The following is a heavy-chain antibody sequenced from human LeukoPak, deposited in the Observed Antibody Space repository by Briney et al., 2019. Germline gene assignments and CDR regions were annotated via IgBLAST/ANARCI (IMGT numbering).Heavy chain of an antibody. CDR1: GYTFSGSA. D-gene: IGHD4-17*01. V-gene: IGHV3-73*01. CDR2: IRSKANSYAT. CDR3: TRRADYGDTTFDY. Sequence: PGGSLRLSCSASGYTFSGSAMPWVRQASGKGLEWVGRIRSKANSYATGYTASVKGRLTISRDDSKNTAYLQMNSLKTEDTAVYYCTRRADYGDTTFDYWGQGTLVTVSS. J-gene: IGHJ4*02.